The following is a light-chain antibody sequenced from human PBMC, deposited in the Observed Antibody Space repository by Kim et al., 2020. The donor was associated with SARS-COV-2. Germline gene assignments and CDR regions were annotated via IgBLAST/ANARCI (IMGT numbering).Light chain of an antibody. CDR1: QDISNY. J-gene: IGKJ1*01. V-gene: IGKV1-27*01. Sequence: DIQMTQSPSSLSASVGDRVTITCRASQDISNYLAWYQQKPGTVPRLLVYAESTLQSGVPSRFSGSGSGTDFTLTIASLQAEDVATYDCQKYNSAPRAFGQGTKVDIK. CDR2: AES. CDR3: QKYNSAPRA.